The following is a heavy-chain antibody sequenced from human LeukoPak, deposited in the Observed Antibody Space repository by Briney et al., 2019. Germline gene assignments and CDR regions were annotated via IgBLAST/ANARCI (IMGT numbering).Heavy chain of an antibody. D-gene: IGHD3-22*01. CDR3: ARMPETDSSGYYDYYYYYMDV. J-gene: IGHJ6*03. V-gene: IGHV3-21*01. CDR2: ISSSSYI. Sequence: GGSLRLSCAASGFTFSSYSMNWVRQAPGKGLEWVSSISSSSYIYYADSVKGRFTISRDNAKNSLYLQMNSLRAEDTAVYYCARMPETDSSGYYDYYYYYMDVWGKGTTVTVSS. CDR1: GFTFSSYS.